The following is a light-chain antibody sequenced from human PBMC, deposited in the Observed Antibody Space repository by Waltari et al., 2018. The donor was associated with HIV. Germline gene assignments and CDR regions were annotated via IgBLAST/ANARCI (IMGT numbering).Light chain of an antibody. CDR3: QQYDDYSSFT. CDR2: KAS. Sequence: DIQMTQSPSTLSASVGDRVTITCRASQSISSWLAWYQHKPGKAPKLLIYKASSLESGVPSRFSGSGSGTEFTLTISSLQPDDFATYYCQQYDDYSSFTFGPGTKVDLK. CDR1: QSISSW. V-gene: IGKV1-5*03. J-gene: IGKJ3*01.